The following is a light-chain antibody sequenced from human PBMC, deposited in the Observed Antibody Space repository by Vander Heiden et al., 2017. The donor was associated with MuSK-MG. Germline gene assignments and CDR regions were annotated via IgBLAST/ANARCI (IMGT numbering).Light chain of an antibody. CDR2: DAS. Sequence: DIQLTPSPSSLSASVGDRVTITCRASQSISSWLAWYQQKPGKAPKFLIYDASSLQSGVPSRFSGSGSGTEFTLTISSLQPDDFATYYCQHDNSYSWTFGQGTKVEI. CDR3: QHDNSYSWT. CDR1: QSISSW. J-gene: IGKJ1*01. V-gene: IGKV1-5*01.